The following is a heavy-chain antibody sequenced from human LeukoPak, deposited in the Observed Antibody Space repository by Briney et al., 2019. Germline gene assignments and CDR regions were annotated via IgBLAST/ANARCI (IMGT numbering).Heavy chain of an antibody. CDR1: VGSISSSSYY. V-gene: IGHV4-39*01. CDR2: IHYSGST. Sequence: SEPLSLTCTVSVGSISSSSYYWGWIRQPPGKGLEWIGSIHYSGSTYYNPSLKSRVTMSVDTSKNQFSLKLSSVTAADTAVYYCARHFSYGSPPHYWGQGTLVTVSS. CDR3: ARHFSYGSPPHY. J-gene: IGHJ4*02. D-gene: IGHD1-26*01.